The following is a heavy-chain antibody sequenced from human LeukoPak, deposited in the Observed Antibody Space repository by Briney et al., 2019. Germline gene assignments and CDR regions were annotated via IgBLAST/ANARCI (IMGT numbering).Heavy chain of an antibody. V-gene: IGHV4-31*02. CDR2: IYYSGST. J-gene: IGHJ3*02. Sequence: SWIRQHPGKGLEWIGYIYYSGSTYYNPSLKSRVTISVDTSKNQFSLKLSSVTAADTAVYYCARDRSISYYYDSSGSFDAFDIWGQGTMVTVSS. D-gene: IGHD3-22*01. CDR3: ARDRSISYYYDSSGSFDAFDI.